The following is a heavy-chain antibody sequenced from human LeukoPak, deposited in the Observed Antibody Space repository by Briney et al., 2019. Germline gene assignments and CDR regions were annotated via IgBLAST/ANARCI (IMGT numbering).Heavy chain of an antibody. D-gene: IGHD2-15*01. CDR1: GGSISSYY. CDR3: ARAPPPLFFWGHNYSSSRTV. Sequence: SETLSLTCTVSGGSISSYYWSWIRQPPGKGLEWIGYIYYSGSTNYNPSLKSRVTISVDTSKNQFSLKLSSVTAADTAVYYCARAPPPLFFWGHNYSSSRTVGGKGTTAPVPS. V-gene: IGHV4-59*01. J-gene: IGHJ6*04. CDR2: IYYSGST.